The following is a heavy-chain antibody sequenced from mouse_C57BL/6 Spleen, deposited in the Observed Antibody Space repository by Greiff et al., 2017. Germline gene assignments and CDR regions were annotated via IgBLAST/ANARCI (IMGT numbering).Heavy chain of an antibody. CDR2: ISDGGSYT. CDR1: GFTFSSYA. D-gene: IGHD1-1*01. J-gene: IGHJ3*01. CDR3: ARDYYGTWFAY. Sequence: ESGGGLVKPGGSLKLSCAASGFTFSSYAMSWVRQTPEKRLEWVATISDGGSYTYYPDNVKGRFTISRDNAKNNLYLQMSHLKSEDTAMYYCARDYYGTWFAYWGQGTLVTVSA. V-gene: IGHV5-4*01.